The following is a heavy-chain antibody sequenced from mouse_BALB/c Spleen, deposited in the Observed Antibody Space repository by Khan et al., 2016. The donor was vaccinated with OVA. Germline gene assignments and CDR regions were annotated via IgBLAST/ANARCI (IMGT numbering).Heavy chain of an antibody. CDR2: IWSGGRT. D-gene: IGHD2-1*01. J-gene: IGHJ4*01. CDR3: DRKTIYYGNPGTMDY. V-gene: IGHV2-2*02. Sequence: QVQLKESGPGLVQPSQSLSITCTVSGFSLTSYGVHWVRQSPGKGLEWLGVIWSGGRTDYNAAFISRLSISKDNSKSHVFFKMNSLQANDTAIYYCDRKTIYYGNPGTMDYWGQGTSVTVSS. CDR1: GFSLTSYG.